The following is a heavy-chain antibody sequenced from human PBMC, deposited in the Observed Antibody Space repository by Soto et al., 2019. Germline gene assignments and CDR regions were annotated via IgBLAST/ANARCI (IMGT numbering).Heavy chain of an antibody. V-gene: IGHV3-49*04. Sequence: GGPLRPSCTTSGFSFGGYAMTWVRHAPGKGLEWVGFIRNPGYGGTTEYATSMKRRFIISRDDSMSSAYLQLNSLKVDDSAGYYCVRGSFGYYGPWGQGTLVTVSS. J-gene: IGHJ5*02. D-gene: IGHD3-22*01. CDR3: VRGSFGYYGP. CDR2: IRNPGYGGTT. CDR1: GFSFGGYA.